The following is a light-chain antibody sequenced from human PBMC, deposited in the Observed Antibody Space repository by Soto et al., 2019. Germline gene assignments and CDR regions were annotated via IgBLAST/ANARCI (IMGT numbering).Light chain of an antibody. CDR2: AAS. V-gene: IGKV1-9*01. CDR3: QQPNSYPWLT. J-gene: IGKJ4*01. Sequence: DIQLTQSPSCLSASVGDRVTITCRASQGISSYLAWYQQKPGKAPKLLIYAASTLQSGVPSRFRGSGSGTEFTITISSLQPEDFATYYCQQPNSYPWLTFGGGTKVEIK. CDR1: QGISSY.